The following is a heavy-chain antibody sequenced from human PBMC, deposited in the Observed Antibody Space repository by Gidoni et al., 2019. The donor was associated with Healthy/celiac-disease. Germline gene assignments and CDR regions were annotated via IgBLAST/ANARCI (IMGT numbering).Heavy chain of an antibody. D-gene: IGHD2-2*01. CDR3: ARYEIIVVVPAAIIDWCDP. CDR2: INHSGST. J-gene: IGHJ5*02. V-gene: IGHV4-34*01. CDR1: GASFSGYY. Sequence: QVQLQQWDSARLKPSATLYLTCAVYGASFSGYYWSWIRQPPGKGLEWIGEINHSGSTNYNPSIKSRVTISVDTSKNQFSLKLSSVTAADTAVYYCARYEIIVVVPAAIIDWCDPWGQGILVTVSS.